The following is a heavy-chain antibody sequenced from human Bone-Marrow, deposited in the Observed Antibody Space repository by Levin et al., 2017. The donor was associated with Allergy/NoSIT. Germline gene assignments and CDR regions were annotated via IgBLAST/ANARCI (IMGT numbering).Heavy chain of an antibody. V-gene: IGHV3-21*01. CDR3: ARARPVTATGTTPIDY. CDR1: GFTFSSYS. Sequence: KAGGSLRLSCAASGFTFSSYSMNWVRQAPGKGLEWVSSISSSSSYIYYADSVKGRFTISRDNAKNSLYLQMNSLRAEDTAVYYCARARPVTATGTTPIDYWGQGTLVTVSS. D-gene: IGHD1-1*01. CDR2: ISSSSSYI. J-gene: IGHJ4*02.